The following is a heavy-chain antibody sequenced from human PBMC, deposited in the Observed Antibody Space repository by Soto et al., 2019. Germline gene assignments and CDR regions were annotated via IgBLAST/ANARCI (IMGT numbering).Heavy chain of an antibody. CDR3: AHIHYYGSGNFLLSPNNWFDP. D-gene: IGHD3-10*01. CDR1: GFSLSTSGVG. V-gene: IGHV2-5*02. CDR2: IYWDDDK. J-gene: IGHJ5*02. Sequence: QITLKESGPTLLKATQTLTLTCTFSGFSLSTSGVGVGWIRQPPGKALEWLALIYWDDDKFYSPSLKSRLTITKDTSKNQVVLTMTNMDPVDTATYYSAHIHYYGSGNFLLSPNNWFDPCGQGTLVTVSS.